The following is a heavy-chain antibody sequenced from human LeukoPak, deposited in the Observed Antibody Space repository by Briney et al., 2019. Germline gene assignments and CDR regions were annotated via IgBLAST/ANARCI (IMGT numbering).Heavy chain of an antibody. CDR2: ISAGSSSI. V-gene: IGHV3-21*01. CDR1: GFTFSSCS. CDR3: AARHCTNGVRPFES. J-gene: IGHJ1*01. D-gene: IGHD2-8*01. Sequence: GGSLRLSCAASGFTFSSCSMNWVRQAPGEGLEWVSSISAGSSSIYYTDSVKGRFTISRDNAKNALYLQMNSLRAEDTAVYYCAARHCTNGVRPFESWGQGTLVTVSS.